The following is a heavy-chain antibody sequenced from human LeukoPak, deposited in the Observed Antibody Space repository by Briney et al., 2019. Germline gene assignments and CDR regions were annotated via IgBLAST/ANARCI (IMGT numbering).Heavy chain of an antibody. J-gene: IGHJ5*02. CDR3: ARQTAEDCSSTSCYIRNWFDP. CDR1: GYSISSGYY. D-gene: IGHD2-2*02. V-gene: IGHV4-38-2*01. CDR2: IYHSGST. Sequence: PSETLSLTCAVSGYSISSGYYWGRIRQPPGKGLEWIGSIYHSGSTYYNPSLKSRVTTSVDTSKNQFSLKLSSVTAADTAVYYCARQTAEDCSSTSCYIRNWFDPWGQGTLVTVSS.